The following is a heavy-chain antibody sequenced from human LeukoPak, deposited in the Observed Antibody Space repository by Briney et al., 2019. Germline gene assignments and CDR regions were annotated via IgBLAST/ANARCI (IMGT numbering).Heavy chain of an antibody. CDR2: TRNKANSYTT. J-gene: IGHJ4*02. CDR1: GFTLSDHY. V-gene: IGHV3-72*01. Sequence: GGSLRLSCAASGFTLSDHYMVWVRQAPGKGLEWVGRTRNKANSYTTDYAASVKGRFTISRDDSKSSLYLQMNSLKTEDTAVYWCARDTSVSFDYWGRGTLVTVSS. CDR3: ARDTSVSFDY. D-gene: IGHD2-2*01.